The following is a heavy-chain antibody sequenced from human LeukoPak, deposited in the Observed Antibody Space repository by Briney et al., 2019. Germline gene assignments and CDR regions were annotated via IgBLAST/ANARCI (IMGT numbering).Heavy chain of an antibody. CDR1: GFTFSSYW. J-gene: IGHJ1*01. CDR2: IRQDGNEK. Sequence: PGGSLRLSCAASGFTFSSYWMSWVRQAPGKGLEWVANIRQDGNEKYYVDSVKGRFTISSDNAKNSLYLQMNSLRAEDTAVYYCATRAEYFQHWGQGTLVTVSS. CDR3: ATRAEYFQH. V-gene: IGHV3-7*01.